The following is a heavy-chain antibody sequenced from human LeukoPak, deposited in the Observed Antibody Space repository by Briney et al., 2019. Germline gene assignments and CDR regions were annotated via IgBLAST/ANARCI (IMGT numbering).Heavy chain of an antibody. Sequence: PSETLSLTCTVSGGSISSSSYYWGWIRQPPGKGLEWIGSIYYSGSTYYNPSLKSRVTISVDTSKNQFSLKLSSVTAADTAVYYCARLGRGYSPFDYWGQGTLVTVSS. J-gene: IGHJ4*02. CDR1: GGSISSSSYY. CDR3: ARLGRGYSPFDY. V-gene: IGHV4-39*01. CDR2: IYYSGST. D-gene: IGHD5-18*01.